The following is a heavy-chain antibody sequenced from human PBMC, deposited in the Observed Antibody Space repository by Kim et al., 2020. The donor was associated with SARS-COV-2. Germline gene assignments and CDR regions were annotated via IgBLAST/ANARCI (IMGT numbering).Heavy chain of an antibody. J-gene: IGHJ3*02. D-gene: IGHD3-3*01. CDR2: MDWSGNKT. CDR1: GFIINDHA. CDR3: TRDHDWSLGGDAYDI. V-gene: IGHV3-20*04. Sequence: GGSLRLSCAASGFIINDHAMNWVRQVPGKGLEWVSGMDWSGNKTAYADSVMGRFTISRDIAKSSLFLQMNSLRAEDTAFYYCTRDHDWSLGGDAYDIWGLGTMVIVSS.